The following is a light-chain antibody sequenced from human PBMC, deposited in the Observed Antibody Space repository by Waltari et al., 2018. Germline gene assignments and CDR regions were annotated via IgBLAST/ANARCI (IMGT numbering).Light chain of an antibody. CDR1: SASRSPRSH. CDR3: VLYMGSGIHWV. V-gene: IGLV8-61*01. Sequence: QTVVTQEPSFSVSPGGTVPLPCGLSSASRSPRSHTIWYHQTPGQAPRTRIYITSTRSSGVPDRFSGSILGNKSALTITGAQADDESDYYCVLYMGSGIHWVFGGGTKLTVL. J-gene: IGLJ3*02. CDR2: ITS.